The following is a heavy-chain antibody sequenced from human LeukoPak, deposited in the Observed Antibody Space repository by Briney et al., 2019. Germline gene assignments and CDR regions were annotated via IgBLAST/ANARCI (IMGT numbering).Heavy chain of an antibody. CDR1: GGSISSYY. CDR3: ASRFGYSYGYPFDY. D-gene: IGHD5-18*01. J-gene: IGHJ4*02. Sequence: LSLTCTVSGGSISSYYWSWIRQAPGKGLEWVSYISSSGSTIYYADSVKGRFTISRDNAKNSLYLQMNSLRAEDTAVYYCASRFGYSYGYPFDYWGQGTLVTVSS. V-gene: IGHV3-11*01. CDR2: ISSSGSTI.